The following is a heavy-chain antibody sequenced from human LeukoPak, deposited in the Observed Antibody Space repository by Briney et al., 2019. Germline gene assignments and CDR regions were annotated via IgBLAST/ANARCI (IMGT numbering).Heavy chain of an antibody. CDR3: ARGQCGGNCAFVLYFDL. D-gene: IGHD2-21*02. V-gene: IGHV4-61*09. J-gene: IGHJ2*01. Sequence: SQTLSLICTVTGGSISSGDDYWSWLRQPAGKELEWVVHIYSSGSTNYNPSLKSRVTISVDTSKNQFSLNLNSVTVADTAVYYCARGQCGGNCAFVLYFDLWGRGTLVTVSS. CDR1: GGSISSGDDY. CDR2: IYSSGST.